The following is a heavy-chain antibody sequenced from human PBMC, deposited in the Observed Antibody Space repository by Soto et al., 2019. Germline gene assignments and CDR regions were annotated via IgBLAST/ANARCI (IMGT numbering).Heavy chain of an antibody. CDR3: ATVRTTSFGWFDP. V-gene: IGHV1-69*13. CDR1: GGTFSSYA. J-gene: IGHJ5*02. CDR2: IIPIFGTA. Sequence: SVKVSCKASGGTFSSYAISWVRQAPGQGLEWMGGIIPIFGTANYAQKFQGRVTITADASTDTAYMELSSLRSEDTAVYYCATVRTTSFGWFDPWGQGTLVTVSS. D-gene: IGHD3-16*01.